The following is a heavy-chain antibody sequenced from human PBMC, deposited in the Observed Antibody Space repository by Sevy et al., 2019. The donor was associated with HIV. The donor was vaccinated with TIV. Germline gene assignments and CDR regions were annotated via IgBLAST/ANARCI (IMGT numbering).Heavy chain of an antibody. J-gene: IGHJ6*02. Sequence: GESLKISCKGSEYNFTNYWIGWVRQMPGKGLEWMGIIYPGDSGTRYSPSFQDQVTISADKSISTAYLQWSSLKASDTAMYDCARISSSPRAYYYYFGMDVWGQGTTVTVSS. CDR2: IYPGDSGT. V-gene: IGHV5-51*01. D-gene: IGHD6-6*01. CDR3: ARISSSPRAYYYYFGMDV. CDR1: EYNFTNYW.